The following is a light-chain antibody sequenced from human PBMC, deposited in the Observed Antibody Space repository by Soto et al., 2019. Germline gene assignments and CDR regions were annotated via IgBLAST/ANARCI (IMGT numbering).Light chain of an antibody. Sequence: QSALTQPRSVSGSPGQSVTISCTGTSGDVGYYNYVSWYQQHPGKAPKVMIYDVSERPSGVPDRFSGSKSGNTASLTLYGLQAEDEADYYCCSYAGSPRYVFGPGTKHTVL. J-gene: IGLJ1*01. CDR1: SGDVGYYNY. V-gene: IGLV2-11*01. CDR3: CSYAGSPRYV. CDR2: DVS.